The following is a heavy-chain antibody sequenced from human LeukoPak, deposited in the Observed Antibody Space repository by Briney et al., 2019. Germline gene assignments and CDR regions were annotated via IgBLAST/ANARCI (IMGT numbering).Heavy chain of an antibody. J-gene: IGHJ4*02. D-gene: IGHD3-3*01. Sequence: GGSLRLSCAASGFTFSSYEMNWVRQAPGKGLEWVPYISSSGSTIYYADSVKGRFTISRDNAKNSLYLQMNSLRAEDTAVYYCASEIIFGSFDYWGLGTLVTVSS. CDR1: GFTFSSYE. CDR2: ISSSGSTI. CDR3: ASEIIFGSFDY. V-gene: IGHV3-48*03.